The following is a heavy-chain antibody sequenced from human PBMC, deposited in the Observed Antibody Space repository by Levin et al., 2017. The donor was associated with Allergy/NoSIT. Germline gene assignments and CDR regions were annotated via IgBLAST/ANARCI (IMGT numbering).Heavy chain of an antibody. CDR3: ARDGYCTGGVCPLDY. V-gene: IGHV1-46*01. D-gene: IGHD2-8*02. CDR1: GYTFTSYY. J-gene: IGHJ4*02. Sequence: GESLKISCKASGYTFTSYYIHWVRQAPGQGLEWMGIINPSGGSTTYAQKFQGRVTMTRDTSTSTVYMELSSLRSEDTAVYYCARDGYCTGGVCPLDYWGQGTLVTVSS. CDR2: INPSGGST.